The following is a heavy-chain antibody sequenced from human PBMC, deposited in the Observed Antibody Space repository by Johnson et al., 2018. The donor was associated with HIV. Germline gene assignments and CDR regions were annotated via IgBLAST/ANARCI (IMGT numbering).Heavy chain of an antibody. Sequence: VQLVESGGALVQPGGSLRLSCAASGFTVSSNYMSWVRQAPGKGLEWVSVIYSRGGTYYADSVKGRFTISRDNSKNTLYLQMNSLRPQDTAVYYCARTRQGAFDIWGKGTMVTVSS. CDR3: ARTRQGAFDI. CDR2: IYSRGGT. J-gene: IGHJ3*02. V-gene: IGHV3-66*02. CDR1: GFTVSSNY.